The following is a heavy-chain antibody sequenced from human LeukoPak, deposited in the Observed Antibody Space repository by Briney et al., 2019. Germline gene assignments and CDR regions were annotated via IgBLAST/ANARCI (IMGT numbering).Heavy chain of an antibody. V-gene: IGHV3-7*01. CDR3: ATDRGWRTSGYYLYYFEY. Sequence: QSGGSLRLSCAASGFIFTNYFMSWVRQAPGKGLEWVASIKHDGSEKYYVDSVRGRFTISGDNTMNSLYLQMSSLRAEDTAVYYCATDRGWRTSGYYLYYFEYWGQGALVTYSS. CDR1: GFIFTNYF. CDR2: IKHDGSEK. D-gene: IGHD3-3*01. J-gene: IGHJ4*02.